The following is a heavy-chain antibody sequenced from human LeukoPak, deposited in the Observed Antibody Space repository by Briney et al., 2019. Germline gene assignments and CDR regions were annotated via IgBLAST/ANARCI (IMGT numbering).Heavy chain of an antibody. CDR3: ARGASGSSHG. J-gene: IGHJ4*02. V-gene: IGHV4-4*07. D-gene: IGHD3-3*01. Sequence: KASETLSLTCTVSGCSMSNYYWSCIRQSAGTGLEWLGRIHSSGTTWYNPSLKIRVTLSVDASKAQFYLGLRSVTAADTAVYYCARGASGSSHGWGEGTLVTVPS. CDR2: IHSSGTT. CDR1: GCSMSNYY.